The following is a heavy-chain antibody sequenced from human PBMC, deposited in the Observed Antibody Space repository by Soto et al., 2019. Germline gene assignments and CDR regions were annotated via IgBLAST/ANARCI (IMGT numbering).Heavy chain of an antibody. CDR1: GDSMSISNW. D-gene: IGHD4-17*01. J-gene: IGHJ4*02. V-gene: IGHV4-4*02. CDR3: ASSEATVLDY. CDR2: AHHSGRP. Sequence: QVQLQESGPGLVKPSGTLSLTCTVSGDSMSISNWWNWVRQPPGKGLEWIGEAHHSGRPNYNPSLKSRVTTSVDKSKNQFSLKLTSVTAADTAVYYCASSEATVLDYWGQGTLVTVSS.